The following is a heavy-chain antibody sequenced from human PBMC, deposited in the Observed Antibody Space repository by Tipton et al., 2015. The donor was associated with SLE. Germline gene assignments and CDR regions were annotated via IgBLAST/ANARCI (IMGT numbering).Heavy chain of an antibody. CDR1: GGSISRSTYY. V-gene: IGHV4-39*07. Sequence: GSLRLSCTVSGGSISRSTYYWGWIRQPPGKGLEWIGSIYYSGSTYYNPSLKSRVTISVDTSKNQFSLKLSSVTAADTAVYYCAGSGWPGDYWGQGTLVTVSS. J-gene: IGHJ4*02. CDR3: AGSGWPGDY. CDR2: IYYSGST. D-gene: IGHD6-19*01.